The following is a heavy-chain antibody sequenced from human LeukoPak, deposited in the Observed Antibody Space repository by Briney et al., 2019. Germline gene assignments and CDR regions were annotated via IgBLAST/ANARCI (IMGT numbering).Heavy chain of an antibody. D-gene: IGHD1-14*01. V-gene: IGHV3-23*01. CDR2: IGAGGHNT. J-gene: IGHJ5*02. Sequence: GGSLRLSCSASGFTFTRHAMSWVRQAPGKGLEWVSGIGAGGHNTYYADSVQGRFIISRNNSKDNLFLQMNSLRDDDTAIYYCTKEPELLPSGDWFDPWGQGTLVTVSS. CDR1: GFTFTRHA. CDR3: TKEPELLPSGDWFDP.